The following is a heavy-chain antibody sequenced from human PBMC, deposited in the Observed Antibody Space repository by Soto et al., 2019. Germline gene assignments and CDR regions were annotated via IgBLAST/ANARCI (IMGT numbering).Heavy chain of an antibody. Sequence: SETLSLTCAVSGGSISSGGYSWSWIRQPPGKGLEWIGYIYHSGSTYYSPSLKSRVTISVDRSKNQFSLKLSSVTAADTAVYYCARVGNTDYGDYEFDYWGQGTRVTVSS. CDR3: ARVGNTDYGDYEFDY. D-gene: IGHD4-17*01. CDR1: GGSISSGGYS. CDR2: IYHSGST. J-gene: IGHJ4*02. V-gene: IGHV4-30-2*01.